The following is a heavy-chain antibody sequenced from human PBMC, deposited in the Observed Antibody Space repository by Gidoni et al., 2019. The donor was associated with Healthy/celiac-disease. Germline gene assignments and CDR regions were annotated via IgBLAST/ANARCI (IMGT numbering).Heavy chain of an antibody. J-gene: IGHJ4*02. CDR3: ARDRERRRWLQPPSIDY. D-gene: IGHD5-12*01. CDR2: ISAYNGNT. CDR1: GYTFTSYG. Sequence: QVQLVQSGAEVKKPGASVKVSCKASGYTFTSYGISWVRQAPGQGLEWMGWISAYNGNTNYAQKLQGRVTMTTDTSTSTAYMELRSLRSDDTAVYYCARDRERRRWLQPPSIDYWGQGTLVTVSS. V-gene: IGHV1-18*01.